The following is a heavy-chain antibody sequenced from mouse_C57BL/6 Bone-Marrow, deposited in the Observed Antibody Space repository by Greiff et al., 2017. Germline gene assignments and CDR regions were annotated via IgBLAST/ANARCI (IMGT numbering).Heavy chain of an antibody. Sequence: QVQLQQSGAELVKPGASVKMSCKASGYTFTSYWITWVKQRPGQGLEWIGDIYPGSGSTNYNEKFKSKATLTADTSSSTAYMQLSSLTSEDSAVYYCARNHRPYYLDYWGRGTTLTVSS. CDR3: ARNHRPYYLDY. CDR2: IYPGSGST. J-gene: IGHJ2*01. V-gene: IGHV1-55*01. CDR1: GYTFTSYW.